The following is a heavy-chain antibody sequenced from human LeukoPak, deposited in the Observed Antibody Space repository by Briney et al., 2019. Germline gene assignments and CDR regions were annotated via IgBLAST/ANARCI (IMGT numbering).Heavy chain of an antibody. CDR3: TKDRSRSYSSFDA. J-gene: IGHJ4*02. CDR2: IGWNSESK. CDR1: GFTFDEST. V-gene: IGHV3-43*01. Sequence: GGSLRLSCAASGFTFDESTMHWVRQVPGKGLEWVSVIGWNSESKYYLESVKGRFTISRDNSKNSLYLQMNSLRVEDTGFYYCTKDRSRSYSSFDAWGQGTLVAVSS. D-gene: IGHD6-19*01.